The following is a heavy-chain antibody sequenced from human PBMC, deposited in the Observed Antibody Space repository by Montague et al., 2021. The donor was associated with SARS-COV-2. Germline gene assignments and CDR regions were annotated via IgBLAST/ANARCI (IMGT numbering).Heavy chain of an antibody. CDR2: IHYSGTT. V-gene: IGHV4-59*08. D-gene: IGHD3-10*01. CDR1: NGSISGHY. Sequence: SETLSLTCTVSNGSISGHYWTWIRQSPGRGLEWLAYIHYSGTTDYNPSLKSRLTLSVDTSKNQFSLTPTSLTAADTAIYYCARLGGSGSYLAFDYWGQGTLVTVSS. CDR3: ARLGGSGSYLAFDY. J-gene: IGHJ4*02.